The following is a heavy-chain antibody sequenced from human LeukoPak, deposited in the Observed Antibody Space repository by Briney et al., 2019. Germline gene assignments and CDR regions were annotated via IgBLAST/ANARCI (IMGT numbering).Heavy chain of an antibody. CDR1: GGSISSSSYS. CDR3: ARVGSRQQWLTY. Sequence: SETLSLTCTVSGGSISSSSYSWGWIRQPPGKGLEWIGSIYYSGSTYYNPSLKSRVTISVDTSKNQFSLKPSSVTAADTAVYYCARVGSRQQWLTYWGQGTLVTVSS. CDR2: IYYSGST. V-gene: IGHV4-39*01. D-gene: IGHD6-19*01. J-gene: IGHJ4*02.